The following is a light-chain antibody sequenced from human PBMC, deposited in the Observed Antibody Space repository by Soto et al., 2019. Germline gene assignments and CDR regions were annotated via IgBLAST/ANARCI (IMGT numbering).Light chain of an antibody. Sequence: QPVLTQSPSASASLGASVKLTCTLSSGHSNYAIAWHQQQPEKGPRYLMKVNSDGSHRKGDGIPDGFSGSSSGAQRYLTISSLQSEDEADYYCQTWGTGIRVFGTGTKLTVL. V-gene: IGLV4-69*01. J-gene: IGLJ1*01. CDR2: VNSDGSH. CDR1: SGHSNYA. CDR3: QTWGTGIRV.